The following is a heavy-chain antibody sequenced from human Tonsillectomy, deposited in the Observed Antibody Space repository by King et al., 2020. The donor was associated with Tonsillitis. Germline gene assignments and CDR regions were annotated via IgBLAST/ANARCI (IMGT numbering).Heavy chain of an antibody. CDR3: ARAPPTIFGVVTLIDY. D-gene: IGHD3-3*01. V-gene: IGHV3-21*01. Sequence: VQLVESGGGLVKPGGSLRLSCAASGVTFSTYTMNWVRQAPGKGLEWVSSISSSSSYIYYADSVKGRFTISRDNAKSSLYLQMNSLRAEDTAVYYCARAPPTIFGVVTLIDYWGQGTLVTVSS. CDR2: ISSSSSYI. J-gene: IGHJ4*02. CDR1: GVTFSTYT.